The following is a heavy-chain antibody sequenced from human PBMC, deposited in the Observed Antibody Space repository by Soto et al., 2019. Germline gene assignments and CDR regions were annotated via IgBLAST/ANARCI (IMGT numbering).Heavy chain of an antibody. J-gene: IGHJ3*02. Sequence: GGSLRLSCAASGFTFSSYAMSWVRQAPGKGLECVSAISGSGGSTYYADSVKGRFTISRDNSKNTLYLQMNSLRAEDTAVYYCAKDKSHWANMITFGGVIVGLGAFDIWGQGTMVTVSS. V-gene: IGHV3-23*01. CDR1: GFTFSSYA. CDR3: AKDKSHWANMITFGGVIVGLGAFDI. D-gene: IGHD3-16*02. CDR2: ISGSGGST.